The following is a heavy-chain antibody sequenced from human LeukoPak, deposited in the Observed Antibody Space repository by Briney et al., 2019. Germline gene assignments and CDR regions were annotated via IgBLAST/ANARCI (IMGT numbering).Heavy chain of an antibody. CDR2: ISGSGDIT. CDR1: GFTFRSYA. D-gene: IGHD2-2*01. CDR3: AKVSRFAVVPAAMLDY. J-gene: IGHJ4*02. V-gene: IGHV3-23*01. Sequence: PGGSLRLSCAASGFTFRSYAMSWVRQAPGKGLEWVSAISGSGDITYYADSVKGRFTMSRDNFKNTLYLQMNSLRAEDTAVHYCAKVSRFAVVPAAMLDYWGQGIQVTVSS.